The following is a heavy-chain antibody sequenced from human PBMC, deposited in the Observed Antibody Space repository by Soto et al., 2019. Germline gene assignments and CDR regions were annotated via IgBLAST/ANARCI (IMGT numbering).Heavy chain of an antibody. CDR1: GYIFSSHC. D-gene: IGHD4-4*01. CDR3: GRTETAFYSNNMRGMDV. Sequence: ASVKVSCKASGYIFSSHCIYWVRQAPGQGLQWMGIINPGGGRTAYAQKFQGRVTLTTDTSTSTAYMEVRSLRSDDAGVCFFGRTETAFYSNNMRGMDVWGQGTPVTVSS. J-gene: IGHJ6*02. CDR2: INPGGGRT. V-gene: IGHV1-46*01.